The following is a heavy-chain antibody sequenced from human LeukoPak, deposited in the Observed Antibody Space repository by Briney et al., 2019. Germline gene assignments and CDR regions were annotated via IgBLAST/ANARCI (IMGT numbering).Heavy chain of an antibody. V-gene: IGHV4-59*01. D-gene: IGHD3-3*01. J-gene: IGHJ3*02. CDR2: IYYSGST. CDR3: ERWDYDFWSGDAFDI. CDR1: GGSISSYY. Sequence: SETLSLTCTVSGGSISSYYWSWIRQPPGKGLEWIGYIYYSGSTNYNPSLKSRVTISVDTSKNQFSLKLSSVTAADTAVHYCERWDYDFWSGDAFDIWGQGTMVTVSS.